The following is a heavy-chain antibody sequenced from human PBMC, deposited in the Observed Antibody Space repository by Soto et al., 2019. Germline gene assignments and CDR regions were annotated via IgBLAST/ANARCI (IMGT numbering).Heavy chain of an antibody. J-gene: IGHJ6*02. D-gene: IGHD6-19*01. CDR3: AGRQAFSGWQDYYHYGMDV. Sequence: GESLKISCKGSGYSFTSYWISWVRQMPGKGLEWMGRIDPSDSYTNYSPSFQGHVTISADKSISTAYLQWSSLKASDTAMYYCAGRQAFSGWQDYYHYGMDVWGQGTTVTVSS. V-gene: IGHV5-10-1*01. CDR1: GYSFTSYW. CDR2: IDPSDSYT.